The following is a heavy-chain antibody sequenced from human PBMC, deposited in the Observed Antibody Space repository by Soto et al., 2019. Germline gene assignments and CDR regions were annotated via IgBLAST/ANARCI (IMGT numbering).Heavy chain of an antibody. CDR2: ISGDGRGT. J-gene: IGHJ5*02. Sequence: EVQLVESGGGLVQPGGSLRLSCAASGFTFSSYWMHWVRQAPGKGLVWVSRISGDGRGTTYADSVKGRWTVSRDNAKNTLYLQMNSLRADDTAVYYCARQRISSSSWFDPWGQVTLVTVSS. CDR1: GFTFSSYW. CDR3: ARQRISSSSWFDP. D-gene: IGHD6-19*01. V-gene: IGHV3-74*01.